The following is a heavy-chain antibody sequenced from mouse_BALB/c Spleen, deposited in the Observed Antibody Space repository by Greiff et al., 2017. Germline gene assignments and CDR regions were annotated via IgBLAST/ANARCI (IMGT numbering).Heavy chain of an antibody. CDR1: GFTFSSYG. V-gene: IGHV5-6*01. Sequence: DVLVVESGGDLVKPGGSLKLSCAASGFTFSSYGMSWVRQTPDKRLEWVATISSGGSYTYYPDSVKGRFTISRDNAKNTLYLQMSSLKSEDTAMYYCAREVPYYCDYWGQGTTLTVSS. J-gene: IGHJ2*01. CDR2: ISSGGSYT. CDR3: AREVPYYCDY.